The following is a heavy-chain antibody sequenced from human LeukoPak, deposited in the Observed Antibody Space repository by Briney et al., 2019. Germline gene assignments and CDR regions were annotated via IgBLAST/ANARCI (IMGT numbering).Heavy chain of an antibody. CDR3: AKSASYITRVDY. Sequence: TGGSLRLSCAASGFTFSDYYMSWIRQAPGKGLEWVSAISGSGGSTYYADSVKGRFTISRDNSKNTLYLQMNSLRAEDTAVYYCAKSASYITRVDYWGQGTLVTVSS. D-gene: IGHD1-14*01. V-gene: IGHV3-23*01. CDR1: GFTFSDYY. CDR2: ISGSGGST. J-gene: IGHJ4*02.